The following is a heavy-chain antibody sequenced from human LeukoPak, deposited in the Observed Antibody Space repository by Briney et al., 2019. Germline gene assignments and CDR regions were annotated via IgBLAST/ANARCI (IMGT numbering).Heavy chain of an antibody. Sequence: SETLSLTCTVSGGSISSYYWSWIRQPPGKGLEWIGYIYYSGSTNYNPSLKSRVTISVDTSKNQFSLKLSSVTAADTAVYYCASQYDILTGYYYFDYWDQGTLVTVSS. CDR2: IYYSGST. CDR3: ASQYDILTGYYYFDY. V-gene: IGHV4-59*01. D-gene: IGHD3-9*01. CDR1: GGSISSYY. J-gene: IGHJ4*02.